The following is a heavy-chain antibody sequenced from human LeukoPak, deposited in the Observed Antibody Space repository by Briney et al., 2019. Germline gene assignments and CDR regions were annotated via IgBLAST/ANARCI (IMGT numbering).Heavy chain of an antibody. J-gene: IGHJ4*02. CDR3: ARGTGYCSSTSCYLVDY. Sequence: WMHWVRQAPGXGLVWVSRINSDGSSTSYADSVKGRFTISRDNAKNTLYLQMNSLRAEDTAVYYCARGTGYCSSTSCYLVDYWGQGTLVTVSS. V-gene: IGHV3-74*01. D-gene: IGHD2-2*01. CDR2: INSDGSST. CDR1: W.